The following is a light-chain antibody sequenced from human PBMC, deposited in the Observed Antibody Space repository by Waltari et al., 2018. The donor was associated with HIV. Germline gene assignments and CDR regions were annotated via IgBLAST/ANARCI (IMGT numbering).Light chain of an antibody. CDR1: QRVSSSY. Sequence: ETALTQSPVTLSLSPGERATLSCRASQRVSSSYLAWYQQQPGQTPSPLIYGASSRATGIPDRFSGSGSGTEFTLTISRLEPEDFAVYYCQQYGNSPWTFGQGTKVEIK. J-gene: IGKJ1*01. CDR3: QQYGNSPWT. V-gene: IGKV3-20*01. CDR2: GAS.